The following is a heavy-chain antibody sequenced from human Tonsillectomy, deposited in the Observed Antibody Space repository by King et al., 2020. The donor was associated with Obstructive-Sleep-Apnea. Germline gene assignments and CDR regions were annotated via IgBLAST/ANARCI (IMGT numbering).Heavy chain of an antibody. Sequence: QLQESGPGLVKPSETLSLTCTVSGGSISSYYWSWIRQPPGKGLEWIGYIYYSGSTNYNPSLKGRVTISVDTSKNQLSLKLSSVTAADTAVYYCARHGPAYYYDSSGYYFYFDYWGQGTLVTVSS. CDR2: IYYSGST. J-gene: IGHJ4*02. V-gene: IGHV4-59*08. D-gene: IGHD3-22*01. CDR3: ARHGPAYYYDSSGYYFYFDY. CDR1: GGSISSYY.